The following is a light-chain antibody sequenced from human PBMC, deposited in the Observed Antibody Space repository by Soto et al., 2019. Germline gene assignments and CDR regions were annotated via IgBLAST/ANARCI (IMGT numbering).Light chain of an antibody. Sequence: QSALTQPRSVSGSPGQSVTISCTGTSSDVGGYNYVSWYQQHPGKAPKLMIYDVSKRPSGVPDRFSGSKSGNKASLTISGLQAEDEADYYCCSYAGSYTLVYVFGTGTKLTVL. CDR3: CSYAGSYTLVYV. CDR1: SSDVGGYNY. J-gene: IGLJ1*01. CDR2: DVS. V-gene: IGLV2-11*01.